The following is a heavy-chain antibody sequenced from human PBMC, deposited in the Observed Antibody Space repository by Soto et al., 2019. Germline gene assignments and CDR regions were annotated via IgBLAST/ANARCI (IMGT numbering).Heavy chain of an antibody. J-gene: IGHJ6*02. V-gene: IGHV1-69*12. CDR2: IMPVFATP. D-gene: IGHD3-3*02. CDR3: ARDKDRQQLGGNYYYILDV. CDR1: GGTFSTYA. Sequence: QVQLIQSGAEVKKPGSSVKVSCKASGGTFSTYAISWVRQAPGEGLEWVVGIMPVFATPDYAQKFQGRVTISADESTTTAYLTLTSLTTDDTAVYYCARDKDRQQLGGNYYYILDVWGQGTAITVSS.